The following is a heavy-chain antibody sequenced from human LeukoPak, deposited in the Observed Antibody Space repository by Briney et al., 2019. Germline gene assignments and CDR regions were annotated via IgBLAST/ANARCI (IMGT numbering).Heavy chain of an antibody. Sequence: SETLSLTCDVSGGSFSGYYWSWIRQPPGKGLEWIGEINHSGSTNYNPSLKSRVTISVDTSKNQFSLKLSSVTAADTAVYYCASKSVGATAENYFDYWGQGTLVTVSS. CDR3: ASKSVGATAENYFDY. J-gene: IGHJ4*02. CDR1: GGSFSGYY. D-gene: IGHD1-26*01. V-gene: IGHV4-34*01. CDR2: INHSGST.